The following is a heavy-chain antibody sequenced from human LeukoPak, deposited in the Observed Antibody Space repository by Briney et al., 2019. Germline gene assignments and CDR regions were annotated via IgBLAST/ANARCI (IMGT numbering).Heavy chain of an antibody. CDR3: ARGSYDFWSGYYFDY. J-gene: IGHJ4*02. D-gene: IGHD3-3*01. Sequence: QPGGSLRLSCAASGFTFNNYAMSWVRQAPGKGLEWVANIKQDGSEKYYVDSVKGRFTISRDNAKNSLYLQMNSLRAEDTAVYYCARGSYDFWSGYYFDYWGQGTLVTVSS. V-gene: IGHV3-7*01. CDR2: IKQDGSEK. CDR1: GFTFNNYA.